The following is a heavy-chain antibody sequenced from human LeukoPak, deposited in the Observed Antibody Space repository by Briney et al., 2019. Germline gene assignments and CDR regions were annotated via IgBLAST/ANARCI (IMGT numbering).Heavy chain of an antibody. CDR2: INWSGGST. CDR1: GFAFDEHG. J-gene: IGHJ4*02. V-gene: IGHV3-20*04. CDR3: ARAPITSPFYFDY. D-gene: IGHD2-2*01. Sequence: PGGSLRLSCTASGFAFDEHGMSWVRQVPGKGLEWVSGINWSGGSTGYADPLRGRFTISRDNAKNSLYLQMDSLRAEGTALYYCARAPITSPFYFDYWGQGTLVTVSS.